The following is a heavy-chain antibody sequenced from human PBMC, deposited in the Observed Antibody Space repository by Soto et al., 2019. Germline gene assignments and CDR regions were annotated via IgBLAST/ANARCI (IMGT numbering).Heavy chain of an antibody. D-gene: IGHD3-22*01. J-gene: IGHJ4*02. Sequence: EVQLVESGGGLVQPGGSLRLSCAASGFTFSSYSMNWVRQAPGKGLEWVSYISSSSSTIYYADSVKGRFTISRDNAKNSLYLQMNSLRAEDTAVYYCAIGAYYYDSSGLSYWGQGTLVTVSS. CDR1: GFTFSSYS. CDR3: AIGAYYYDSSGLSY. V-gene: IGHV3-48*01. CDR2: ISSSSSTI.